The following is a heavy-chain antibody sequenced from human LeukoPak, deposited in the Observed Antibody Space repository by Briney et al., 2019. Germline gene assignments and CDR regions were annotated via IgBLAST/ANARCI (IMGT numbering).Heavy chain of an antibody. D-gene: IGHD5-18*01. Sequence: PGWSLRLSCAASGFTFSSYGMHWVRQAPGKGLEWVAVIWYDGSNKYYADSVKGRFTISRDNSKNTLYLQMNSLRAEDTAVYYCARVRKTPTWIQLWSPDYWGQGTLVTVSS. CDR1: GFTFSSYG. J-gene: IGHJ4*02. CDR2: IWYDGSNK. CDR3: ARVRKTPTWIQLWSPDY. V-gene: IGHV3-33*01.